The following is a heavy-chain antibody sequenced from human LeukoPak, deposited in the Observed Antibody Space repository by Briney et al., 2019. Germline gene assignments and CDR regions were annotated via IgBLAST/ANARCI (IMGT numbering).Heavy chain of an antibody. CDR3: ARDQPQGYYYYGMDV. Sequence: QPAGSLRLSCAASGFTFSTYSMNWVRQAPGTGLEGVSYISSSSNIYYADSVKGRFTISRDNAKNSLYLQMNSLRDEDTAVYYCARDQPQGYYYYGMDVWGQGTTVTVSS. V-gene: IGHV3-48*02. J-gene: IGHJ6*02. CDR1: GFTFSTYS. CDR2: ISSSSNI.